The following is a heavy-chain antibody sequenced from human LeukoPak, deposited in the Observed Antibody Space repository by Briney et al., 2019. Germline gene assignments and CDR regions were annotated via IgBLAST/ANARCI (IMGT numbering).Heavy chain of an antibody. CDR3: ARGRLIAARLFDY. J-gene: IGHJ4*02. D-gene: IGHD6-6*01. CDR2: INHSGST. V-gene: IGHV4-34*01. CDR1: GGSFSGYY. Sequence: SETLSLTCAVYGGSFSGYYWSWIRQPPGKGLEWIGEINHSGSTNYNPSLKSRVTISVDTSKNQFSLKLSSVTAADTAVYYCARGRLIAARLFDYWGQGTLVTVSS.